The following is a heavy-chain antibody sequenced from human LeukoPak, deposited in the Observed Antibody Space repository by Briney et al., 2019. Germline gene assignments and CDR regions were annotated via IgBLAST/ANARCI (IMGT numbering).Heavy chain of an antibody. CDR1: GYTFTGYY. Sequence: ASVKVSCKASGYTFTGYYMHWVRQAPGQGLEWMGWINPNSGGTNYAQKFQGRVTMTRDTSISTAYMELSSLRSEDTAVYYCATSIRGRYSYGPFDYWGQGTLVTVSS. CDR3: ATSIRGRYSYGPFDY. CDR2: INPNSGGT. V-gene: IGHV1-2*02. J-gene: IGHJ4*02. D-gene: IGHD5-18*01.